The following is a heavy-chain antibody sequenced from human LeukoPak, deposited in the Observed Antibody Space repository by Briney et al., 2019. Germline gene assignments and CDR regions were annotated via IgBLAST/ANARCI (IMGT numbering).Heavy chain of an antibody. D-gene: IGHD3-10*01. Sequence: SETLSLTCAVYGGSFSGYYWSWIRQPPGKGLEWIGEINHSGSTNYNPFLKSRVTISVDTSKNQFSLKLSTVTAADTVVYYCAREGSITMVRGVFYWGQGTLVTVSS. V-gene: IGHV4-34*01. CDR2: INHSGST. CDR1: GGSFSGYY. J-gene: IGHJ4*02. CDR3: AREGSITMVRGVFY.